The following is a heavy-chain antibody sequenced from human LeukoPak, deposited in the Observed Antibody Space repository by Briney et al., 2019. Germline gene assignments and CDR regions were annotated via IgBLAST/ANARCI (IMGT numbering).Heavy chain of an antibody. D-gene: IGHD6-6*01. CDR3: ARDGVAALSGWFDP. Sequence: SETLSLTCTVSGGSISSYYWSWIRQPAGKGLEWIGRIYTSGSTNYNPSLTSRVTMSVDKSKNQFSLNLSSVTAADTAVYYCARDGVAALSGWFDPWGQGTLVTVSS. CDR1: GGSISSYY. V-gene: IGHV4-4*07. J-gene: IGHJ5*02. CDR2: IYTSGST.